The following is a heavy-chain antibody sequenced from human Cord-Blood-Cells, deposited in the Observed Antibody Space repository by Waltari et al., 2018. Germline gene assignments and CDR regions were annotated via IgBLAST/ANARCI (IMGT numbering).Heavy chain of an antibody. J-gene: IGHJ3*02. CDR3: ARGLSQQLVLDAFDI. V-gene: IGHV1-2*02. D-gene: IGHD6-13*01. CDR1: GYTFTGYY. Sequence: QVQLVQSGAEVKKPGASVKVSCKASGYTFTGYYMHWVRQARGQGLEWMGWIKPNSGGTNYAQNFQGRVTMTRDTSISTAYMELSRLRSDDTAVYYCARGLSQQLVLDAFDIWGQGTMVTVSS. CDR2: IKPNSGGT.